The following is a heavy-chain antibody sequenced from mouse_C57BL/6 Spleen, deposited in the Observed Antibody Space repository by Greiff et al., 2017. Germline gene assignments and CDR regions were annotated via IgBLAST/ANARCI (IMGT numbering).Heavy chain of an antibody. D-gene: IGHD2-4*01. J-gene: IGHJ4*01. CDR2: ISSGGDYI. CDR1: GFTFSNYA. CDR3: TRNDYSYAMDY. V-gene: IGHV5-9-1*02. Sequence: EVQLVESGEGLVKPGGSLKLSCAASGFTFSNYAMSWVRQTPEQRLEWVAYISSGGDYIYYAYTVKGRFTISRDNARNTLYLQMSSLKSEDTAMXYCTRNDYSYAMDYWGQGTSVTVSS.